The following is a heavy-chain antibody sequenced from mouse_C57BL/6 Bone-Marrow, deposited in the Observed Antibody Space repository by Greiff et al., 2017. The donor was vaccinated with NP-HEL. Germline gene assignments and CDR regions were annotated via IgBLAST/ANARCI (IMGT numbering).Heavy chain of an antibody. CDR2: IYPGSGNT. J-gene: IGHJ2*01. CDR3: ARERWLLRPYFDY. CDR1: GYTFTDYY. D-gene: IGHD2-3*01. Sequence: SGAELVRPGASVKLSCKASGYTFTDYYINWVKQRPGQGLEWIARIYPGSGNTYYNEKFKGKATLTAEKSSSTAYMQLSSLTSEDSAVYFCARERWLLRPYFDYWGQGTTLTVSS. V-gene: IGHV1-76*01.